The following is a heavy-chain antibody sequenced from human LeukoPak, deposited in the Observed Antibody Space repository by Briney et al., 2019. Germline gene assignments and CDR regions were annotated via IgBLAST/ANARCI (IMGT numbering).Heavy chain of an antibody. CDR3: AKDYYYDSSGHSPLYNWFDP. D-gene: IGHD3-22*01. V-gene: IGHV3-23*01. CDR1: GFTFSSYA. Sequence: PGGSLRLSCAASGFTFSSYAMSWVRQAPGKGLEWVSAISGSGGSTYYADSVKGRFTISRDNSRNTLYLQVNSLRAEDTAVYYCAKDYYYDSSGHSPLYNWFDPWGQGTLVAVSS. J-gene: IGHJ5*02. CDR2: ISGSGGST.